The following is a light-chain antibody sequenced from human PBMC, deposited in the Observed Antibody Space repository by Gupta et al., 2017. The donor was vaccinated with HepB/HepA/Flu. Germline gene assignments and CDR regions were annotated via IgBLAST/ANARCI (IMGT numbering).Light chain of an antibody. V-gene: IGLV2-14*01. J-gene: IGLJ1*01. CDR2: DVS. CDR3: SSYTSSSTLGGYV. Sequence: QSALTQPASVSGSPGQSIPISCPGTSSDVGGYNYVSWYQQHPGKAPKLMIYDVSNRPSGVSNRFSGAKSGNTASLTISGLQAEDEADYYCSSYTSSSTLGGYVFGTGTKVTVL. CDR1: SSDVGGYNY.